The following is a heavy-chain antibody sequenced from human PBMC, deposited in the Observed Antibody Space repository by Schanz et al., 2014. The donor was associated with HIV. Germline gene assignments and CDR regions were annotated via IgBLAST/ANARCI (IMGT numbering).Heavy chain of an antibody. CDR2: IIPLFGTS. J-gene: IGHJ4*02. D-gene: IGHD6-13*01. CDR1: GGSFSNYA. V-gene: IGHV1-69*01. CDR3: ARDSPVAAGTLDY. Sequence: QVQLVQSGAEVKKPGSSVKVSCKVSGGSFSNYAISWVRQAPGQGLEWVGGIIPLFGTSNYAQKFQGRATITADESTSTAYMELSSLRSEDTAVYYCARDSPVAAGTLDYWGQGTLVTVSS.